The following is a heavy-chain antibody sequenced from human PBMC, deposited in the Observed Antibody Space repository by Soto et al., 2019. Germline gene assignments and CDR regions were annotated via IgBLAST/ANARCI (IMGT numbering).Heavy chain of an antibody. V-gene: IGHV3-21*06. J-gene: IGHJ5*01. D-gene: IGHD2-2*01. CDR1: GFTFSRYG. Sequence: GGSLRLSCAATGFTFSRYGMNWLRQAPGKGLEWVASISSSTSYVYYADSVKGRFSTSRDNAKNILYLEMYGLRTEDTAVYYCARDPSEGRVGNWFESWGQGTLVTVSS. CDR3: ARDPSEGRVGNWFES. CDR2: ISSSTSYV.